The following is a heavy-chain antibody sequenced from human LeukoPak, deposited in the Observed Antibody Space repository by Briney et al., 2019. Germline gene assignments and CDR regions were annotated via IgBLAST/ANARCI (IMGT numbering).Heavy chain of an antibody. CDR2: IHYTGST. V-gene: IGHV4-39*07. J-gene: IGHJ3*02. CDR1: GASINIISYY. CDR3: ATWQQLTDAFDI. Sequence: SETLSLTCTISGASINIISYYWGWIRQPPGKGLEWVGSIHYTGSTFYNPSLKSRATISVDTSKNQFSLKLTSVTAADTAVYYCATWQQLTDAFDIWGQGTMVTVSS. D-gene: IGHD6-13*01.